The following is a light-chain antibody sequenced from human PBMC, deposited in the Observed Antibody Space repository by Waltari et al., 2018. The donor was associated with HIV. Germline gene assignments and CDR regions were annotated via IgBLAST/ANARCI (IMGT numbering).Light chain of an antibody. CDR2: KAC. CDR3: QQYNSDPS. J-gene: IGKJ5*01. Sequence: DIHMTQSPSTLSAFVGDRVTITCRASQDISTWLAWYQQKPGKAPKLLMLKACALESGVSSRFSGSVSGTEFTLIIDSLEPDDFATYYCQQYNSDPSFGQGTRLEMK. CDR1: QDISTW. V-gene: IGKV1-5*03.